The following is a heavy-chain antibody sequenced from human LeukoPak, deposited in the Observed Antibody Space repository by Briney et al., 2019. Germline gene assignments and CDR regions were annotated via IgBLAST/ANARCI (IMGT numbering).Heavy chain of an antibody. J-gene: IGHJ4*02. CDR1: GYTFTDHY. CDR2: INPNSGGT. D-gene: IGHD2-21*02. CDR3: ARGYCSGDCFTLFDY. V-gene: IGHV1-2*02. Sequence: ASVKVSCKASGYTFTDHYMHWVRQAPGQGLEWMGWINPNSGGTNYAQKFQGRVTMTRDTSISTAYMELSSLRSDDTAVYYCARGYCSGDCFTLFDYWGQGTLVTVSS.